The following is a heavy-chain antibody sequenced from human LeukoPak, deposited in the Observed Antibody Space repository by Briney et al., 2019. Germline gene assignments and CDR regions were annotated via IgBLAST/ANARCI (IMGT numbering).Heavy chain of an antibody. CDR3: ARARGDIVVVPAAIWFDP. CDR1: GYTFTGYY. CDR2: IKPNNGGT. Sequence: ASVKVSCKASGYTFTGYYMHWVRQAPGQGLEWMGWIKPNNGGTNYAQKFQGRVTMTRDTSISTAYMELSRLRSGDTAVYYCARARGDIVVVPAAIWFDPWGQGTLVTVSS. D-gene: IGHD2-2*01. J-gene: IGHJ5*02. V-gene: IGHV1-2*02.